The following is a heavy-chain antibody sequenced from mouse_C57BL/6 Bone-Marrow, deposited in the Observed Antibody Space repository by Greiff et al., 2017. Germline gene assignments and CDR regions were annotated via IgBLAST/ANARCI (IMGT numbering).Heavy chain of an antibody. CDR1: GYAFSSYW. J-gene: IGHJ3*01. D-gene: IGHD2-3*01. CDR3: ARSLDYDGYPTSWFAY. CDR2: IYPGDGDT. Sequence: QVKLQQSGAELVKPGASVKISCKASGYAFSSYWMNWVKQRPGKGLEWIGQIYPGDGDTNYNGKFKGKATLTADKSSSTAYMQLSSLTSEDSAVYFCARSLDYDGYPTSWFAYWGQGTLVTVSA. V-gene: IGHV1-80*01.